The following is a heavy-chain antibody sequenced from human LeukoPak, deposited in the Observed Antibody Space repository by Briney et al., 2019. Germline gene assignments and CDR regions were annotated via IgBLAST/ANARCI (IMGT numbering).Heavy chain of an antibody. CDR1: GFTSSNHA. Sequence: GGSLRLSFLTSGFTSSNHAMHWVREGPGKGLEGVAVISDDGTSKFYAASPKGRFTIIRDNSKNTLFLQINSLRPEDTAMYYCARVDDLDAFDIWGQGTLVTVSS. CDR3: ARVDDLDAFDI. D-gene: IGHD2-2*03. CDR2: ISDDGTSK. J-gene: IGHJ3*02. V-gene: IGHV3-30*04.